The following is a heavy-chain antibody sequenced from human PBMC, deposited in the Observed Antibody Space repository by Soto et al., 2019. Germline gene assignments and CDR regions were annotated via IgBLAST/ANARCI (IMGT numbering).Heavy chain of an antibody. V-gene: IGHV1-46*01. J-gene: IGHJ6*01. CDR3: ARALYYDFWSRYRSQYYHYGMDG. D-gene: IGHD3-3*01. CDR1: GYTFTSYY. Sequence: ASVKVSCRASGYTFTSYYMHWVRQAPGQGLEWMGIIHPSGGSTSYALKFQGRVTMTRDTSTSTVYMELSSLRSEDTAVYYCARALYYDFWSRYRSQYYHYGMDGWGQGTRVIVAS. CDR2: IHPSGGST.